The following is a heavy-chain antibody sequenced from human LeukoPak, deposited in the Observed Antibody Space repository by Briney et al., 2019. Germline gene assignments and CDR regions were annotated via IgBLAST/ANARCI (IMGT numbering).Heavy chain of an antibody. D-gene: IGHD6-19*01. CDR2: ISYDGNNK. J-gene: IGHJ5*02. CDR3: AKDGDRSGES. V-gene: IGHV3-30*18. CDR1: GFTFSSYG. Sequence: GGSLRLSCAASGFTFSSYGMHWVRQAPGKGLEWVAVISYDGNNKYYADSLKGRFTISRDNSKNMLYLQMNSLRAEDTAVYYCAKDGDRSGESWGQGTLVTVSS.